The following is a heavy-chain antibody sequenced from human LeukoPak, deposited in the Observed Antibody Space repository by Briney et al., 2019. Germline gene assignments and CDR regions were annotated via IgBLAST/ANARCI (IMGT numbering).Heavy chain of an antibody. CDR2: IIPIFGTA. J-gene: IGHJ6*03. D-gene: IGHD4-17*01. V-gene: IGHV1-69*05. Sequence: ASVKISCKASGGTFSSYAISWVRHAPGQGLVRIWGIIPIFGTANYAQKFQGRATITTDESTSTAYMELSSLRSEDTAVYYCARDLRDYGDRTSYYYYYMDVWGKGTTVTVSS. CDR3: ARDLRDYGDRTSYYYYYMDV. CDR1: GGTFSSYA.